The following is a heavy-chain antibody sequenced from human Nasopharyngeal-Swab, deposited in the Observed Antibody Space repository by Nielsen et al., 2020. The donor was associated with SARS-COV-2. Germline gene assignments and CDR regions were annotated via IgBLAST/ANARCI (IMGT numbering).Heavy chain of an antibody. CDR1: GGSFSGYY. Sequence: SETLSLTCAVYGGSFSGYYWSWIRQPPGKGLEWIGEINHSGSTTYNPSLKSRVTISVDTSKNQFSLKLSSVTAADTAVYYCARGGRITIFGVVIKGLYFDYWGQGTLVTVSS. CDR3: ARGGRITIFGVVIKGLYFDY. D-gene: IGHD3-3*01. V-gene: IGHV4-34*01. CDR2: INHSGST. J-gene: IGHJ4*02.